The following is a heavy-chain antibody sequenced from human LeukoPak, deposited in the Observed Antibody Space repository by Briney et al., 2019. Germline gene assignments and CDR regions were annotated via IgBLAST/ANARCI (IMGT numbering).Heavy chain of an antibody. Sequence: GASVKVSCKASGYTFTGYYMHWVRQAPGQGLEWMGWINPNSGGTNYAQKFQGRVTITADKSTSTAYMELSSLRSEDTAVYYCVQEGPRGLAFDIWGQGTKVTVSS. CDR2: INPNSGGT. CDR3: VQEGPRGLAFDI. CDR1: GYTFTGYY. V-gene: IGHV1-2*02. J-gene: IGHJ3*02.